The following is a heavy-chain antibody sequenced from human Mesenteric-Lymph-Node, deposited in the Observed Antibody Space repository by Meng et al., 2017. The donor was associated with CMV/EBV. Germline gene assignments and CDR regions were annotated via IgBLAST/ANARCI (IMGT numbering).Heavy chain of an antibody. CDR3: ARGSTYYYDSSGYSDWFDP. Sequence: SETLSLTCTVSGGSISSSSYYWGWIRQPPGKGLEWIGSIYYSGSTYYNPSLKSRVTISVDTSKNQFSLKLSSVTAADTAVYYCARGSTYYYDSSGYSDWFDPWGQGTLVTVSS. CDR1: GGSISSSSYY. V-gene: IGHV4-39*01. J-gene: IGHJ5*02. CDR2: IYYSGST. D-gene: IGHD3-22*01.